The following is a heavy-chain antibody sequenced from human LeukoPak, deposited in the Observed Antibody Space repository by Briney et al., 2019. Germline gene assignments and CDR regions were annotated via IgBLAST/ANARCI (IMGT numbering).Heavy chain of an antibody. CDR2: IYSGGST. Sequence: GGSLRLSCAASGFTVSSNYMSWVRQAPGKGLEWVSVIYSGGSTYYANSVKGRFTISRDNSKNMLYLQMNSLRAEDTAVYYCARVDSSGYIDYWGQGTLVTVSS. CDR3: ARVDSSGYIDY. CDR1: GFTVSSNY. V-gene: IGHV3-53*01. D-gene: IGHD3-22*01. J-gene: IGHJ4*02.